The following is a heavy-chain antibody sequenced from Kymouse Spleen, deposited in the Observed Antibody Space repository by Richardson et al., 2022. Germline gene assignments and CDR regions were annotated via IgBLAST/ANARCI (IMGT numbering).Heavy chain of an antibody. Sequence: EVQLVESGGGLVKPGGSLRLSCAASGFTFSNAWMSWVRQAPGKGLEWVGRIKSKTDGGTTDYAAPVKGRFTISRDDSKNTLYLQMNSLKTEDTAVYYCTTDQVAGTEYFQHWGQGTLVTVSS. CDR3: TTDQVAGTEYFQH. CDR1: GFTFSNAW. V-gene: IGHV3-15*01. D-gene: IGHD6-19*01. J-gene: IGHJ1*01. CDR2: IKSKTDGGTT.